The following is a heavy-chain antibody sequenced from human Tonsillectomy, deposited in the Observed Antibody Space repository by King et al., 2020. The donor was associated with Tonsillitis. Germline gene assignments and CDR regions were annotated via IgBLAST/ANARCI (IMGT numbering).Heavy chain of an antibody. J-gene: IGHJ4*02. D-gene: IGHD3-3*01. Sequence: HVQLVESGGGVVQPGRSLRLSCAASGFTFSRYAMHWVRQAPVNGLAVVAGMSYYGSKKYYADSVKGRFTISRDNSNNTLYLPMNSLGAEDTAVYYCAKDLDFWSGYPPPQFDYWGQGTLVTVSS. CDR2: MSYYGSKK. CDR1: GFTFSRYA. CDR3: AKDLDFWSGYPPPQFDY. V-gene: IGHV3-30*18.